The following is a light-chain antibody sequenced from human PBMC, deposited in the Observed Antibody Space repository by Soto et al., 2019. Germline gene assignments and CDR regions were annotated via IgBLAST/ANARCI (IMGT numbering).Light chain of an antibody. J-gene: IGLJ2*01. Sequence: SYELTQPLSMSVALGQTAKFTCGGDNIGTKNVHWYQQRPGQAPVLVIYRDSNWPSGISERFSGSNSGNTATLTIFRAQAGDEADYYCQVWDSSSVVFGGGTKLTVL. CDR1: NIGTKN. CDR3: QVWDSSSVV. V-gene: IGLV3-9*01. CDR2: RDS.